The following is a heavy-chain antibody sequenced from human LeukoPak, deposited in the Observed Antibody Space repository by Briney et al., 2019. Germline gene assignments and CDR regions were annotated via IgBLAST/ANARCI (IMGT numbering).Heavy chain of an antibody. CDR3: AREGSGAIDY. CDR1: GGSISSSSYC. J-gene: IGHJ4*02. V-gene: IGHV4-39*07. Sequence: SETLSLTCTVSGGSISSSSYCWGWIRQPPGKGLEWIGSIYYSGSTYYNPSLKSRVTISVDTSKNQFSLKLSSVTAADTAVYYCAREGSGAIDYWGQGTLVTVSS. D-gene: IGHD3-3*01. CDR2: IYYSGST.